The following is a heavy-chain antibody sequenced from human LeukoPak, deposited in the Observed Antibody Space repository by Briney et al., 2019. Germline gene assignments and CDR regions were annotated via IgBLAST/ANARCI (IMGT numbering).Heavy chain of an antibody. CDR1: GGTFSSYA. Sequence: ASVKVSCKASGGTFSSYAISWVRQAPGQGLEWMGGIIPIFGTANYAQKFQGRVTITADESTSTAYMELGSLRSEDTAAYYCARDWGDSSSLLSPYYYMDVWGKGTTVTVSS. V-gene: IGHV1-69*13. CDR2: IIPIFGTA. CDR3: ARDWGDSSSLLSPYYYMDV. J-gene: IGHJ6*03. D-gene: IGHD6-6*01.